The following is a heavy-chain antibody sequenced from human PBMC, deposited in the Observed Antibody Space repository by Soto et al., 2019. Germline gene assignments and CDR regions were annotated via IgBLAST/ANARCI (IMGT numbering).Heavy chain of an antibody. J-gene: IGHJ6*02. CDR1: GFGFSTFG. V-gene: IGHV3-30*18. Sequence: QVQLIESGGGVVQPGGSLRLSCAASGFGFSTFGFHWVRQAPGKGLEWVAVISFEGKNKQYADSVKGRFTISRDNSKNTLHLQMDSLRREDTAFYYCAKEALAGFHHYYGMDVWGQGTAVTVSS. D-gene: IGHD6-25*01. CDR3: AKEALAGFHHYYGMDV. CDR2: ISFEGKNK.